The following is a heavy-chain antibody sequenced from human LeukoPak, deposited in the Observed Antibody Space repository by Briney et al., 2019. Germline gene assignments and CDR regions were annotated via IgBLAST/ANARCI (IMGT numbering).Heavy chain of an antibody. CDR1: GFTFSSYE. CDR2: IKSKTDGGTP. CDR3: TTDSPKSSTSWCRGDY. D-gene: IGHD6-13*01. Sequence: GGSLRLSCAASGFTFSSYEMNWVRQAPGKGLEWVGRIKSKTDGGTPDYAAPVKGRFTISRDDSKNTLYLQMNSLKTEDTAVYYCTTDSPKSSTSWCRGDYWGQGTLVTVSS. V-gene: IGHV3-15*01. J-gene: IGHJ4*02.